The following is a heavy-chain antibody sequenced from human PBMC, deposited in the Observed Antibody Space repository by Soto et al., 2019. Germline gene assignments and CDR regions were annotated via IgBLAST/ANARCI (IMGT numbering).Heavy chain of an antibody. Sequence: EVQLVESGGGLVQPGGSLRLSCAASGFTFNNYAMHWVRLAPGKGREWVSGISWNSRTVGYADSLKGRFTSSRDNAKNSLYLQMNNLRAEDTALYYWAKDLTPGDDAFDVWGQGTLVTVSS. CDR1: GFTFNNYA. V-gene: IGHV3-9*01. CDR2: ISWNSRTV. J-gene: IGHJ3*01. CDR3: AKDLTPGDDAFDV. D-gene: IGHD3-9*01.